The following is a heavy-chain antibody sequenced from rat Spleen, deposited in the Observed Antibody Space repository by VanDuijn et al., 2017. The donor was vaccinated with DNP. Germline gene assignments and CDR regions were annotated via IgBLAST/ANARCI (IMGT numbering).Heavy chain of an antibody. CDR3: ARPYNSGFAY. CDR1: GFTFSDYY. J-gene: IGHJ3*01. Sequence: EVQLVESGGGLVQPGRSLKLSCSASGFTFSDYYMSWVRQAPSKGLEWVAYISYDGGISYNGDFVKGGFTISRDNAKSTLYLQMNSLRSEDMATYYCARPYNSGFAYWGQGTLVTVSS. D-gene: IGHD4-3*01. CDR2: ISYDGGIS. V-gene: IGHV5-22*01.